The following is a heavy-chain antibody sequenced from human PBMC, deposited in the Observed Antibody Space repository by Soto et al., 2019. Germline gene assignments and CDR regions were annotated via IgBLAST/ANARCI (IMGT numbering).Heavy chain of an antibody. CDR3: SSAYYGSGSANCFDL. J-gene: IGHJ4*02. D-gene: IGHD3-10*01. Sequence: HPGGSLRLSCAASGFTFSSYAMSWVRQAPEKGLEWVSAISSTGGSTYYTDSVKGRFTISRDNSKNTLYLQMNTLRAEDTAVYYCSSAYYGSGSANCFDLWGQGTLVTVS. CDR1: GFTFSSYA. CDR2: ISSTGGST. V-gene: IGHV3-23*01.